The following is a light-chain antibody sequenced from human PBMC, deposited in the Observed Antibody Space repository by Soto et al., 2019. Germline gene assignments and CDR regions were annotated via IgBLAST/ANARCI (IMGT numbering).Light chain of an antibody. V-gene: IGKV3-15*01. CDR2: GTS. CDR3: QQYNNWPLT. CDR1: QSVYSN. Sequence: EIVMTQSPATLSVSPGERATLSCRASQSVYSNLAWYQQKPGQAPRLIIYGTSTRATGIPARFSGSGSGTGFSLTISSLQSEDFAVYYCQQYNNWPLTFGGGTKVESK. J-gene: IGKJ4*01.